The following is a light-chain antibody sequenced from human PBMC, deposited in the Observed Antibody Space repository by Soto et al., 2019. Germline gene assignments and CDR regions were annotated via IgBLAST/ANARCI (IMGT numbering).Light chain of an antibody. CDR3: QQYNNWPLT. Sequence: EIVMTQSPATLSVSPGERATLSSRASQSVNDNLTWYKQTSGQAPRLLISGASIRATGIPARFTGSGSGTEFTLTISSLQSEDFAVYYWQQYNNWPLTFGGATKGDIK. J-gene: IGKJ4*01. CDR2: GAS. CDR1: QSVNDN. V-gene: IGKV3D-15*01.